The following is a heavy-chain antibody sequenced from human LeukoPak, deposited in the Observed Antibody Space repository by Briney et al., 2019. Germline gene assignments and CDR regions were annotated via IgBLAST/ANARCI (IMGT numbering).Heavy chain of an antibody. CDR3: AKRIPSDY. V-gene: IGHV3-33*06. Sequence: GSLRLSCAASGFTFSNYGMHWVRQAPGKGLEWLAAIFYDGSNKYYADTVKGRFTISRDNSKNTLYLQMNSLRAEDTAVYYCAKRIPSDYWGQGTLVTVSS. D-gene: IGHD2-21*01. CDR1: GFTFSNYG. J-gene: IGHJ4*02. CDR2: IFYDGSNK.